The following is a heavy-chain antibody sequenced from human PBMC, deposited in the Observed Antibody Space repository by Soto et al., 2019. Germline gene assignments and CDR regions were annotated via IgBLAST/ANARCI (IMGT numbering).Heavy chain of an antibody. D-gene: IGHD3-10*01. J-gene: IGHJ4*02. CDR2: IHSSGDTM. V-gene: IGHV3-11*01. CDR3: ARDRGYGGDYFDY. CDR1: GFTFSDFY. Sequence: PGGSLRLSCAASGFTFSDFYMSWIRQAPGKGLEWVSYIHSSGDTMYYADSVKGRFIISRDNAKNSLYLQMNSLRAEDTAVYYCARDRGYGGDYFDYWGQGTLVTVSS.